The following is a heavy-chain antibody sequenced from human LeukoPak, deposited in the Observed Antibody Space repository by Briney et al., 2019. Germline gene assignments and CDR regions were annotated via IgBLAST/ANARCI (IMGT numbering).Heavy chain of an antibody. CDR2: IKHDESEK. CDR3: TRRLDD. J-gene: IGHJ4*02. Sequence: QAGGSLRLSCAASGFSLNSDWMDWVRQAPGKGLEWVANIKHDESEKNYLDSVKGRFTISRDNAQNSLYLQMNGLRVEDTAVYYCTRRLDDWGQGTLVTVSS. CDR1: GFSLNSDW. D-gene: IGHD3-16*01. V-gene: IGHV3-7*01.